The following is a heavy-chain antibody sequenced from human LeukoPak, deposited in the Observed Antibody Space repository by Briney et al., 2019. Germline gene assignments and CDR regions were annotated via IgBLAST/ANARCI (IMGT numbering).Heavy chain of an antibody. D-gene: IGHD3-22*01. Sequence: PGRSLRLSCAASGFTFSSYAMHWVRQAPGKGLEWVAVISYDGSNKYYADSVKGRFTISRDNSKNTLYLQMNSLRAEDTAVYYCAKDLFYYDSSGRIDYWGQGTLVTVSS. CDR2: ISYDGSNK. CDR1: GFTFSSYA. V-gene: IGHV3-30-3*01. CDR3: AKDLFYYDSSGRIDY. J-gene: IGHJ4*02.